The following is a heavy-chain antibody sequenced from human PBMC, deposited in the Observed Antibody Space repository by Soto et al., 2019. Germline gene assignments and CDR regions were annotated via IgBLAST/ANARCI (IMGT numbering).Heavy chain of an antibody. CDR3: ARDREHGDWFDP. CDR1: GGSISSYY. Sequence: SEPLSLTCTVGGGSISSYYWSWFRQPPGKGLEWIGYIYYSGSTNYNPSLKSRVTISVDTSKNQFSLKLSSVTAADTAVYYCARDREHGDWFDPWGQGTLVTVSS. CDR2: IYYSGST. D-gene: IGHD1-1*01. J-gene: IGHJ5*02. V-gene: IGHV4-59*01.